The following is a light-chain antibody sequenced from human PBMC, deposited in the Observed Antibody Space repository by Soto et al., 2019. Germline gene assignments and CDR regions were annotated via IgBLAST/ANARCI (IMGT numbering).Light chain of an antibody. CDR2: GAS. CDR3: QQYNGWPT. J-gene: IGKJ1*01. V-gene: IGKV3-15*01. CDR1: QSVTTN. Sequence: IVFTHSPATLSVSPGARATLSCRASQSVTTNLAWYQQKPSQAPRLLIFGASTRAIGIPATFTGSGSGTDFTLTISRLQSEDFAVYYCQQYNGWPTFGQGAKVDI.